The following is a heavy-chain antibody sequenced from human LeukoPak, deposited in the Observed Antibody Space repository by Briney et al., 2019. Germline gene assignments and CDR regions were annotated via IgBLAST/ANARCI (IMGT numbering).Heavy chain of an antibody. CDR2: IRSSNGNT. V-gene: IGHV1-18*01. CDR3: ARDTGSGDHGIDY. CDR1: GYTFINYG. J-gene: IGHJ4*02. D-gene: IGHD4-17*01. Sequence: GASVKVSCKASGYTFINYGITWVRQAPGQGLEWMGWIRSSNGNTHYAQKLQGRVTVTTDTFMTTAYMELRGLTSDDTAVYYCARDTGSGDHGIDYWGQGTLVTVSS.